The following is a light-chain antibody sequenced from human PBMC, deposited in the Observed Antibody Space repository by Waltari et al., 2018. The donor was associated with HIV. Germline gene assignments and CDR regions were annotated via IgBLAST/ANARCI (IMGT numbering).Light chain of an antibody. CDR2: GVS. CDR1: CSNIGRST. Sequence: QSVLTQPPSASGAPGPRVTSAGSGSCSNIGRSTVNWYQQHPGTAPRLLIYGVSQRPSGVPDRFSGSRSDTSASLDISGLHSEDEGDYYCAVWDDSLSEYVFATGTKVFVL. J-gene: IGLJ1*01. CDR3: AVWDDSLSEYV. V-gene: IGLV1-44*01.